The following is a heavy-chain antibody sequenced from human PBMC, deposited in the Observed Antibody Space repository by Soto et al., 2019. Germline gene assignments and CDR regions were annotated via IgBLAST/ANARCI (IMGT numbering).Heavy chain of an antibody. CDR2: IYYSGST. CDR1: GGSISSYY. V-gene: IGHV4-59*08. J-gene: IGHJ4*02. Sequence: QVQLQESGPGLVKPSETLSLTCTGSGGSISSYYWSWIRQPPGKGLEWIGYIYYSGSTNYNPSLKGRVTISVDTSKNQFSLTLNSMTAADTAVYYCARHNYGSGSTYFDYWGQGTLVTVSS. D-gene: IGHD3-10*01. CDR3: ARHNYGSGSTYFDY.